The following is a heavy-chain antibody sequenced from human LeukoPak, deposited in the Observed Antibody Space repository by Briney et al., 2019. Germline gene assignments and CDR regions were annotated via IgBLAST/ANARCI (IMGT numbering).Heavy chain of an antibody. CDR1: GFTFRSYG. D-gene: IGHD3-9*01. V-gene: IGHV3-23*01. J-gene: IGHJ4*02. Sequence: PGGSLRLSCAASGFTFRSYGMHWVRQAPGKGLEWVSAISGSGGSTYYADSVKGRFTISRDNSKNTLYLQMNSLRAEDTAVYYCAKPVIDLRYFEFDYWGQGTLVTVSS. CDR3: AKPVIDLRYFEFDY. CDR2: ISGSGGST.